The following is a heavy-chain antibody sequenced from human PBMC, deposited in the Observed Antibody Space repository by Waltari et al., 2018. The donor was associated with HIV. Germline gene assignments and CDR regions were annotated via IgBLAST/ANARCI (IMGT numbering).Heavy chain of an antibody. D-gene: IGHD1-26*01. V-gene: IGHV7-4-1*02. J-gene: IGHJ4*02. CDR2: INTNTGNP. CDR1: GYTFINWA. CDR3: ARAREWELLYPIDY. Sequence: QVQLVQSGSELKKPGSSVRVSCKAAGYTFINWALNWVRQAPGQGLEWMVWINTNTGNPPYAPGFTGRFVFSLDTSVSTAYLQISSLKTEDTAVYYCARAREWELLYPIDYWGQGTLVTVS.